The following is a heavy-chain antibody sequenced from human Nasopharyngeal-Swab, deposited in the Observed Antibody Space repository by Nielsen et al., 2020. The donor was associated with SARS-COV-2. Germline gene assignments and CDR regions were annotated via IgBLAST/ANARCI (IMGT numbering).Heavy chain of an antibody. CDR1: GGSFSSYA. J-gene: IGHJ6*03. V-gene: IGHV1-69*13. CDR3: AVGATGYYYMDV. CDR2: IIPIFGTA. Sequence: SVKVSCKASGGSFSSYAISWVRQAPGQGLEWMGGIIPIFGTANYAQRFQGRVTITADESTSTAYMELSSLRSEDTAVYYCAVGATGYYYMDVWGKGTTVTVSS. D-gene: IGHD1-26*01.